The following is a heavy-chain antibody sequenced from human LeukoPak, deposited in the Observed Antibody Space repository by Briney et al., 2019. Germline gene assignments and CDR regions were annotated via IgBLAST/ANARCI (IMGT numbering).Heavy chain of an antibody. CDR1: GGSISSSNW. J-gene: IGHJ5*02. CDR3: ARSADSSGYSGFDP. V-gene: IGHV4-4*02. D-gene: IGHD3-22*01. CDR2: IYHSGST. Sequence: PSGTLSLTCAVSGGSISSSNWWSWVRQPPGKGLEWIGEIYHSGSTNYNPSLKSRVTISVDTSKNQFSLKLSSVTAADTAVYYCARSADSSGYSGFDPWGQGTLVTVSS.